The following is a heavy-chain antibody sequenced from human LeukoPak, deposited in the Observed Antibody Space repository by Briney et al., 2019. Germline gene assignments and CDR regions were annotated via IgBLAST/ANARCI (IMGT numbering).Heavy chain of an antibody. V-gene: IGHV4-59*01. CDR2: IYYIGST. CDR3: ARFAKYYYDSSGRLDY. J-gene: IGHJ4*02. Sequence: LETLSLTCTVSGGSISSYSWGWIRKPPGKGLEWIGYIYYIGSTNYNPSLKSRVTISVDTSKNQFSLKLSSVTAADTAVYYCARFAKYYYDSSGRLDYWGQGTLVTVSS. D-gene: IGHD3-22*01. CDR1: GGSISSYS.